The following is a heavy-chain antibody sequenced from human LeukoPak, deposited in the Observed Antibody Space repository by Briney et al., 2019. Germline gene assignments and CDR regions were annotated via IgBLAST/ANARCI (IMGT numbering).Heavy chain of an antibody. D-gene: IGHD2-15*01. Sequence: PSETLSLTCTVSGGSISGYYWTWIRQSPGKRPEWLAYVRYTGTPNYNPSLKSRVTISVDTSKNQFSLTLTSVTAADTAVYYCARHVAPDMDYFDYWGPGTLVTVS. V-gene: IGHV4-59*08. CDR3: ARHVAPDMDYFDY. J-gene: IGHJ4*02. CDR2: VRYTGTP. CDR1: GGSISGYY.